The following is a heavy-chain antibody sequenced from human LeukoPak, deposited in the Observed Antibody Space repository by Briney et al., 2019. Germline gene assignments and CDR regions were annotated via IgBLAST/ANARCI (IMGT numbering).Heavy chain of an antibody. Sequence: SFSDYNMNWVRQPPGKGLEWIAYMYYSGSTYYNPSLKSRVTMSADTSKNQLSLKLSSVTAADTAVYYCARPYYYDSRIDPWGQGILVTVSS. CDR3: ARPYYYDSRIDP. J-gene: IGHJ5*02. D-gene: IGHD3-22*01. CDR1: SFSDYN. CDR2: MYYSGST. V-gene: IGHV4-30-4*08.